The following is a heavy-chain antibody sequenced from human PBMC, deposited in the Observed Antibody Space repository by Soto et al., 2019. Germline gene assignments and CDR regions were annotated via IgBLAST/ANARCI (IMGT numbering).Heavy chain of an antibody. CDR2: IYHSGST. J-gene: IGHJ4*02. CDR3: ARYYADGHGYYFDY. D-gene: IGHD4-17*01. V-gene: IGHV4-59*08. CDR1: GGSISSYY. Sequence: SETLSLTCTVSGGSISSYYWSWIRQPPGKGLEWIGYIYHSGSTNYNPSLKSRVTISVDTSKNQFSLKLSSVTAADTALYYCARYYADGHGYYFDYWGQGTLVTVSS.